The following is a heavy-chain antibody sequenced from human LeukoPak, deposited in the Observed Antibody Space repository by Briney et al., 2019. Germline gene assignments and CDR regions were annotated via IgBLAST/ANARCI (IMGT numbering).Heavy chain of an antibody. J-gene: IGHJ3*02. CDR1: GFTFSSYA. CDR2: ISGSGGST. V-gene: IGHV3-23*01. Sequence: GGSLRLSCAASGFTFSSYAMSWVRQAPGKGLEWVSTISGSGGSTYYADSVKGRFTIPRDNSKNTLYLQMNSLRAEDTAVYYCAKRIASRRAFDIWGQGTMVTVSS. D-gene: IGHD2-21*01. CDR3: AKRIASRRAFDI.